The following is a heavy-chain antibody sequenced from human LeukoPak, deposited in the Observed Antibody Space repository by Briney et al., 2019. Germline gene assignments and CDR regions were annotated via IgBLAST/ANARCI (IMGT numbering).Heavy chain of an antibody. V-gene: IGHV3-23*01. CDR3: AKANGAIFGVAGYFDY. Sequence: WGSLRLSCAASGFTFNSYAMSRVRQAPGKGLEWVSAISGSGTNTYYADSVKGRFTISRDNSKNTLDLQMNSLRAEDTAVYYCAKANGAIFGVAGYFDYWGQGTLVTVSS. J-gene: IGHJ4*02. D-gene: IGHD3-3*02. CDR2: ISGSGTNT. CDR1: GFTFNSYA.